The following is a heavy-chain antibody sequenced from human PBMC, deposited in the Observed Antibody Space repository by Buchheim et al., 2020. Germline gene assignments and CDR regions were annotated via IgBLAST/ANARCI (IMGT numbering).Heavy chain of an antibody. Sequence: QVQLVQSGAEVKNPGASVEVSCEASGYTFTTYYIHWVRQAPGQGLEWMGIIKLDGGGTTYAQKFQGRVTVTSDTSTSTVYMELRSLRTEDTAVYYCARESPHTMYLDYWGQGTL. J-gene: IGHJ4*02. CDR2: IKLDGGGT. CDR3: ARESPHTMYLDY. V-gene: IGHV1-46*01. D-gene: IGHD5-24*01. CDR1: GYTFTTYY.